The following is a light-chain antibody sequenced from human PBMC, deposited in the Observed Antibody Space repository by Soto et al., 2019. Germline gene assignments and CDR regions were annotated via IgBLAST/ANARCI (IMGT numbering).Light chain of an antibody. CDR3: CSYAGTNNPHA. CDR2: EVN. J-gene: IGLJ1*01. CDR1: SNDVGGYNY. V-gene: IGLV2-8*01. Sequence: QSALTQPPSASGSPGQSVTISCTGTSNDVGGYNYVSWYQQHPGKAPKLMIYEVNKRPSGVPDRFSGSKSDNTASLTVSGLQAEDEADYYCCSYAGTNNPHAFGTGTKVTVL.